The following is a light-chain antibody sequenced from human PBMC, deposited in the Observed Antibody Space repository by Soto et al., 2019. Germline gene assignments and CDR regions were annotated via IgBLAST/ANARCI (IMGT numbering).Light chain of an antibody. J-gene: IGLJ3*02. CDR2: VVT. Sequence: QSALTQPPSASGSPGQSVTISCTGTSSDVGAYKYVSWYQQYPGKAPKLMIYVVTKRPSGVPDRFSGSKSGNTASLTVSGLQAEDEADYYCTSYVGNDIGVFGGGTKLTVL. CDR3: TSYVGNDIGV. V-gene: IGLV2-8*01. CDR1: SSDVGAYKY.